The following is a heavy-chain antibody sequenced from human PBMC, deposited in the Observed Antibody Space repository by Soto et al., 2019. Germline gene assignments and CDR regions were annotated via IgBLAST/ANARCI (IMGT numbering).Heavy chain of an antibody. CDR2: ISYDGSNK. Sequence: QVQLVESGGGVVQPGRSLRLSCAASGFTFSSYGMHWVRQAPGKGLEWVAVISYDGSNKYYADSVKGRFTISRDNSKNTLYLQMNSLRAEDTAVYYCAKASSSPATLDYYYGMDVWGQATTVTVSS. CDR1: GFTFSSYG. CDR3: AKASSSPATLDYYYGMDV. J-gene: IGHJ6*02. V-gene: IGHV3-30*18. D-gene: IGHD2-15*01.